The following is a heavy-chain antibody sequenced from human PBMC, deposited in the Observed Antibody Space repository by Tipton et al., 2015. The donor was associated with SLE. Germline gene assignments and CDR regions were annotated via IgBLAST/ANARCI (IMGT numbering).Heavy chain of an antibody. J-gene: IGHJ3*02. D-gene: IGHD1-1*01. CDR1: GYTFTGYY. CDR2: INPNSGGT. CDR3: ARGPLGYGDAFDI. Sequence: QVQLVQSGAEVQKPGASVKASCKASGYTFTGYYMHWVRQAPGQRLEWMGRINPNSGGTNYAQKFQGRVTMTRDTSISTAYMELGRLRSDDTAVYYCARGPLGYGDAFDIGGQGTMVTVSS. V-gene: IGHV1-2*06.